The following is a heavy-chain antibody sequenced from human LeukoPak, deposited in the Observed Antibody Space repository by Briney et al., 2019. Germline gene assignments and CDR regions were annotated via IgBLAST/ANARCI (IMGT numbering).Heavy chain of an antibody. CDR2: MNPNSGKT. CDR1: GYTFTNSD. CDR3: ARGVRFSDFYYYMDV. Sequence: ASVKVSCKASGYTFTNSDINWVRQAPGQGLEWMGWMNPNSGKTGYARKFQGRVTFTRNSSISTAYMDLSSLRSEDTAVYYCARGVRFSDFYYYMDVWGQGTTVTVSS. J-gene: IGHJ6*03. D-gene: IGHD3-3*01. V-gene: IGHV1-8*03.